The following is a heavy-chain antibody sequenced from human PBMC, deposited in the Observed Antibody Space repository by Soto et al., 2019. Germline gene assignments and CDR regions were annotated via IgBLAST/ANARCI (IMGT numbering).Heavy chain of an antibody. CDR2: ISGSGGST. CDR3: AKDRAGGSYSHAFDI. D-gene: IGHD1-26*01. Sequence: GGSLRLSCAASGFTFSSYAMSWVRQAPGKGPEWVSAISGSGGSTYYADSVKGRFTISRDNSKNTLYLQMNSLRAEDTAVYYCAKDRAGGSYSHAFDIWGQGTMVTVSS. V-gene: IGHV3-23*01. CDR1: GFTFSSYA. J-gene: IGHJ3*02.